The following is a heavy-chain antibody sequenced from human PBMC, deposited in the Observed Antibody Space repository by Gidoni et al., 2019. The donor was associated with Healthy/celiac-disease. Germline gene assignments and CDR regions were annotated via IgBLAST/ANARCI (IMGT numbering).Heavy chain of an antibody. CDR3: ATIAVAGLYYYYGMDV. CDR2: ISGCGGST. D-gene: IGHD6-19*01. J-gene: IGHJ6*02. V-gene: IGHV3-23*01. CDR1: GFTFSSYA. Sequence: EVQLLESGGGLVQPGGSLRLSCAASGFTFSSYAMSWVRQAPGKGLEWVSAISGCGGSTYYADSVKGRFTISRDNSKNTLYLQMNSLRAEDTAVYYCATIAVAGLYYYYGMDVWGQVTTVTVSS.